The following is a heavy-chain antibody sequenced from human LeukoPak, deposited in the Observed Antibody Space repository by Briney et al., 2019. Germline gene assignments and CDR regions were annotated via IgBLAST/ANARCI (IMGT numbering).Heavy chain of an antibody. J-gene: IGHJ3*02. V-gene: IGHV1-46*01. Sequence: ASVKVSCKASGYTFTSYYVHWVRQAPGQGLEWMGIINPTSGDTNYAQNFQGRVTMTRDMSTSTVYMELSSLRSEDTAVYYCARHGFSSVWQGGWHAFDIWGLGAMVTVSS. CDR3: ARHGFSSVWQGGWHAFDI. D-gene: IGHD6-25*01. CDR2: INPTSGDT. CDR1: GYTFTSYY.